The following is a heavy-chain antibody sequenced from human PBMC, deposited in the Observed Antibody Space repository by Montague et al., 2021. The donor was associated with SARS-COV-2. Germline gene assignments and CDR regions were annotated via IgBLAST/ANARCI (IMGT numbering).Heavy chain of an antibody. Sequence: SLRLSCAASGFTFNNYNMNWVRQAPGKGLEWVSYISPSSSSIYYTDSVKGRFTISRDNAKNSLYLQMNSLGDEDTAVYYCARDRPLVRGIFPYSYGMDVWGQGTTVTVSS. J-gene: IGHJ6*02. CDR1: GFTFNNYN. V-gene: IGHV3-48*02. D-gene: IGHD3-10*01. CDR2: ISPSSSSI. CDR3: ARDRPLVRGIFPYSYGMDV.